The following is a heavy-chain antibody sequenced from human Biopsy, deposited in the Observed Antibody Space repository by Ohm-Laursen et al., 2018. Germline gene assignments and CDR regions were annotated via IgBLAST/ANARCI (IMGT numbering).Heavy chain of an antibody. J-gene: IGHJ4*02. CDR2: IYPNSGDT. V-gene: IGHV1-2*02. CDR1: SYTFTDYN. D-gene: IGHD3-3*01. Sequence: ASVKVSCKASSYTFTDYNIHWVRQAPGQGLEWMGSIYPNSGDTDFAQKFQGRVSMTRGTSVSTAYLELSSLRSDDTAIYYCARDLLEWSLPSWGQGTLVTVSS. CDR3: ARDLLEWSLPS.